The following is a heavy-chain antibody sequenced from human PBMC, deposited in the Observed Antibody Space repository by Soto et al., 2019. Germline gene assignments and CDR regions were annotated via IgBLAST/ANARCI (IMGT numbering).Heavy chain of an antibody. V-gene: IGHV4-34*01. CDR3: WREYYDIHGSV. CDR2: INHSGST. J-gene: IGHJ6*02. Sequence: SETLSLTCAVYGGSFSGYYWSWIRQPPGKGLEWIGEINHSGSTNYNPSLKSRVTISADPSKNQFSLQLNSVTPEDTAVYYCWREYYDIHGSVWGQGTTVTVSS. D-gene: IGHD3-9*01. CDR1: GGSFSGYY.